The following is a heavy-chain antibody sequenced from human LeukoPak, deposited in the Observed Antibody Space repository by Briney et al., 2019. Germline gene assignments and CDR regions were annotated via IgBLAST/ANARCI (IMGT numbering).Heavy chain of an antibody. J-gene: IGHJ4*02. D-gene: IGHD5-24*01. CDR1: SGSISNYY. CDR3: ARLDAAAGRYLQFFY. V-gene: IGHV4-59*08. CDR2: IHDSGST. Sequence: SETLSLTCTVSSGSISNYYWSWIRQSPEKGLEWIGYIHDSGSTNYNPSLKSRVTISVDTSKNQFSLKLSSVTAADTAVYYCARLDAAAGRYLQFFYWGQGTLVTVSP.